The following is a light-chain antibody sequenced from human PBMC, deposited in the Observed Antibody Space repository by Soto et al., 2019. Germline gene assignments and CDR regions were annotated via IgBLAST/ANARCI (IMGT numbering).Light chain of an antibody. V-gene: IGLV2-14*01. CDR3: SSYTTRNTLL. CDR1: SGDVGNYNY. J-gene: IGLJ2*01. CDR2: EVS. Sequence: QSALTQPASVSGSPGQSITISCTGTSGDVGNYNYVSWYQQHPGKAPKLMIYEVSNRLSGVSSRFSGSKSGNSASLTISGLQPEDEAYYYCSSYTTRNTLLFGGGTKVTVL.